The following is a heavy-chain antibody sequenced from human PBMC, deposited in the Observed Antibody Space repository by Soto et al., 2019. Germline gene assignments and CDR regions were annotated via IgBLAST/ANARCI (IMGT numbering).Heavy chain of an antibody. D-gene: IGHD3-3*01. V-gene: IGHV2-5*02. CDR3: AHRATMTIFGLIIDNGVWFDP. CDR1: GFSLSTSGAA. J-gene: IGHJ5*02. CDR2: IYWDGDR. Sequence: QITLKESGPTLVKPTQTLTLTCTFSGFSLSTSGAAVGWIRQPPGRALEWLALIYWDGDRRYNPSLQSRLTIDKDTSRNQVALTLTSVDPVDTATYYCAHRATMTIFGLIIDNGVWFDPWGQGTLVIVSS.